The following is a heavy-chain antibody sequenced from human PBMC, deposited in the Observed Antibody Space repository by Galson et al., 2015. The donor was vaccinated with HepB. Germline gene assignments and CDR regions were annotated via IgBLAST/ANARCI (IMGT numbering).Heavy chain of an antibody. CDR3: VKDRRGYYYGSGSPFDY. CDR2: ISSNGGST. CDR1: GFTFSSYA. V-gene: IGHV3-64D*06. Sequence: SLRLSCAASGFTFSSYAMHWVRQAPGKGLEYVSAISSNGGSTYYADSVKGRFTISRDNSKNTLYLQMSSLRAEDTAVYYCVKDRRGYYYGSGSPFDYWGQGTLVTVSS. J-gene: IGHJ4*02. D-gene: IGHD3-10*01.